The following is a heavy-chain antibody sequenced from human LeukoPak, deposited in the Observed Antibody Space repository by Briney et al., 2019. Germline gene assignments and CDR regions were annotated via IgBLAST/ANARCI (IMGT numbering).Heavy chain of an antibody. D-gene: IGHD2-2*01. CDR1: GGSISSSNW. Sequence: KPSGTLSLTCAVSGGSISSSNWWSWVRQPPGKGLEWIGEIYHSGSTNYNPPLKSRVTISVDKSKNQFSLKLSSVTAADTAVYYCARDDIVVVPAAINGSYYYGMDVWGKGTTVTVSS. V-gene: IGHV4-4*02. J-gene: IGHJ6*04. CDR2: IYHSGST. CDR3: ARDDIVVVPAAINGSYYYGMDV.